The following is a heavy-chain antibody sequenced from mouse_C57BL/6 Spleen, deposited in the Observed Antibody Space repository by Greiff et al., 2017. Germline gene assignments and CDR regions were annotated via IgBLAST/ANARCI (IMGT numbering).Heavy chain of an antibody. CDR1: GYTFTSYW. Sequence: VQLQESGAELVMPGASVKLSCKASGYTFTSYWMHWVKQRPGQGLEWIGEIDPSDSYPNYNQKFKGKSTLTVDKSSSTAYMQLSSLTSEDSAVYYCARTGTTVVALYAMDYWGQGTSVTVSS. CDR3: ARTGTTVVALYAMDY. D-gene: IGHD1-1*01. CDR2: IDPSDSYP. V-gene: IGHV1-69*01. J-gene: IGHJ4*01.